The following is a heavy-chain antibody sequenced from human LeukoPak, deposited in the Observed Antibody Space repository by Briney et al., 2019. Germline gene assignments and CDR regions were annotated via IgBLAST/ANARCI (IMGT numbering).Heavy chain of an antibody. CDR2: INHSGST. CDR1: GGSFSGYY. CDR3: ARGELGISAFDI. J-gene: IGHJ3*02. D-gene: IGHD7-27*01. V-gene: IGHV4-34*01. Sequence: SETLSLTCAVYGGSFSGYYWSWIRQPPGKGLKWIGEINHSGSTNYHPSLKSRVTISLDTSKNQFSLKLRSVTAADTAVHYCARGELGISAFDIWGQGTMVTVSS.